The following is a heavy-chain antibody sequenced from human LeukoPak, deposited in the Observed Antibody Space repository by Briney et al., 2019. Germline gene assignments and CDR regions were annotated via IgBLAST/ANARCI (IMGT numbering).Heavy chain of an antibody. V-gene: IGHV1-8*01. CDR1: GYTFTSYD. CDR2: MNPNSGNT. Sequence: GASVKVSCKASGYTFTSYDINWVRQATGQGLEWMGWMNPNSGNTGYAQKFQGRVTMTRNTSISTAYMELSSLRSEDTAVYYCARGRSYSSGWYGAAWPDYWGQGTLVTVSS. CDR3: ARGRSYSSGWYGAAWPDY. J-gene: IGHJ4*02. D-gene: IGHD6-19*01.